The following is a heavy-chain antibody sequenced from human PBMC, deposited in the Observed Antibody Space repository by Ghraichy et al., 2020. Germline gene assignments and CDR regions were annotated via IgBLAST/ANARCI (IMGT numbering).Heavy chain of an antibody. CDR2: ILYDGSNK. V-gene: IGHV3-30*18. CDR3: AKEGVCSGGSCYPDG. D-gene: IGHD2-15*01. Sequence: GGSLRLSCAASGFTFSSYGMHWVRQAPGKGLEWVAVILYDGSNKYYADSVKGRFTISRDNSKNTLYLQMNSLRAEDTAVYYCAKEGVCSGGSCYPDGCGQGTVVTASS. CDR1: GFTFSSYG. J-gene: IGHJ1*01.